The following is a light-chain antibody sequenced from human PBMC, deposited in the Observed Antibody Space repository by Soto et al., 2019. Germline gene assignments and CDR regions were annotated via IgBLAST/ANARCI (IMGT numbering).Light chain of an antibody. CDR1: QSVSSN. CDR3: HHYNNWWA. Sequence: PGASATLSCRASQSVSSNLAWYQQKPGQAPRLLIYGASTRATGIPARFSGSGSGTEFSLTINSLQSEDFAVYYCHHYNNWWAFGQGTKVDI. CDR2: GAS. J-gene: IGKJ1*01. V-gene: IGKV3-15*01.